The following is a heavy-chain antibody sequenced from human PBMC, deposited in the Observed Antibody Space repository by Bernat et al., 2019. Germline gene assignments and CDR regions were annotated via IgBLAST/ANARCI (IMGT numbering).Heavy chain of an antibody. CDR1: GFTFSSYS. D-gene: IGHD1-26*01. V-gene: IGHV3-48*01. CDR2: ISSSGSTI. CDR3: ARDSAIVGATSWAFDI. J-gene: IGHJ3*02. Sequence: EVQLVESGGGLVQPGGSLRLSCAASGFTFSSYSMNWVRQAPGKGLEWVSYISSSGSTIYYADSVKGRFTISRDNAKNSLYLQMNSLRAEDTAVYYCARDSAIVGATSWAFDIWGQGTMVTVSS.